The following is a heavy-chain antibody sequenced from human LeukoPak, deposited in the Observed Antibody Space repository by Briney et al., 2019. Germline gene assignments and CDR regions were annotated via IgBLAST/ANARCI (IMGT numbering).Heavy chain of an antibody. CDR3: ARGSTDTKFDY. J-gene: IGHJ4*02. D-gene: IGHD1-14*01. CDR2: ISGSGGTT. V-gene: IGHV3-23*01. CDR1: RFTFSGYA. Sequence: QTGGSLRLSCAASRFTFSGYAMSWVRQAPGKGLEWVSTISGSGGTTYYADSVKGRFTISRDNAKNSLYLQMNSLRAEDTAVYYCARGSTDTKFDYWGQGTLVTVSS.